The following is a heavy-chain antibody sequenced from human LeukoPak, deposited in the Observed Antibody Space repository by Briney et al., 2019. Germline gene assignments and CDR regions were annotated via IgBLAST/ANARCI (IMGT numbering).Heavy chain of an antibody. Sequence: PGGSLRLSCAAPGFTFSSFWMSRVRQAPGKGLEWVANINQDGSEKYCVDSVKGRFTISRDNAKNSLYLQMNSLRAEDTAVYYCAGRPSSTIPWGQGTLVTVSS. CDR1: GFTFSSFW. V-gene: IGHV3-7*01. J-gene: IGHJ4*02. CDR2: INQDGSEK. D-gene: IGHD5/OR15-5a*01. CDR3: AGRPSSTIP.